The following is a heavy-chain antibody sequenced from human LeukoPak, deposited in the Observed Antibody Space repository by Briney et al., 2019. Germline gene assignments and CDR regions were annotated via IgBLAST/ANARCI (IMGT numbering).Heavy chain of an antibody. J-gene: IGHJ5*02. V-gene: IGHV4-31*03. CDR2: IYYSGST. D-gene: IGHD6-13*01. CDR1: GGSISSGGYY. Sequence: SQTLSLTCTVSGGSISSGGYYWGWVRQHPGTGLEWLGYIYYSGSTYYNPSLKSRVTISVDTSKNQFSLKLSSVTAADTAVHYCARDYPGTAAAGRRGNWFDPWGQGTLVTVSS. CDR3: ARDYPGTAAAGRRGNWFDP.